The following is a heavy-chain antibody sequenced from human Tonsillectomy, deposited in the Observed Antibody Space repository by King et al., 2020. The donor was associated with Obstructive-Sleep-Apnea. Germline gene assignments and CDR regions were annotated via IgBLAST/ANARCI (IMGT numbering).Heavy chain of an antibody. CDR2: MNPNSGNT. D-gene: IGHD3-22*01. V-gene: IGHV1-8*01. J-gene: IGHJ4*02. CDR1: GYTFTSYD. Sequence: VQLVQSGAEVKKPGASVTVSCKASGYTFTSYDINWVRQATGQGLEWMGWMNPNSGNTGYAQTFQGRITMTRSTSITTAYMELSSLRSEDTAVYYCARVYYDGSGYYLIYWGQGTLVTVSS. CDR3: ARVYYDGSGYYLIY.